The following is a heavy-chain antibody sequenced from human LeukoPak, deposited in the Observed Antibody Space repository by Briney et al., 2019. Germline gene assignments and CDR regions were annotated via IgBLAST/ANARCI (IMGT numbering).Heavy chain of an antibody. CDR3: AKDFDYGGNALAFDI. D-gene: IGHD4-23*01. CDR1: GFNFHNFA. CDR2: ISNDERNK. V-gene: IGHV3-30*04. J-gene: IGHJ3*02. Sequence: GGSLRLSCEASGFNFHNFAMHWVRQAPGKGLEWVAVISNDERNKYYTDSVKGRFTISRDNSKNTLYLQMNSLRAEDTAVYYCAKDFDYGGNALAFDIWGQGTMVTVSS.